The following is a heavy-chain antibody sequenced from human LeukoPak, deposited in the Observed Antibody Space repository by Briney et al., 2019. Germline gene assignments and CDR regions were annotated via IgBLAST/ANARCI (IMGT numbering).Heavy chain of an antibody. CDR1: RGSISTYY. V-gene: IGHV4-59*01. D-gene: IGHD3-10*01. CDR3: AREGHYYASGSGAFDI. CDR2: IYYTGTT. Sequence: PSETLSLTCAVSRGSISTYYWNWIRQPPGKGLEWIGYIYYTGTTDYNPSLKSRVTMSVDTSKNQFSLKLSSVTTADTAVYYCAREGHYYASGSGAFDIWGQGTMITVSS. J-gene: IGHJ3*02.